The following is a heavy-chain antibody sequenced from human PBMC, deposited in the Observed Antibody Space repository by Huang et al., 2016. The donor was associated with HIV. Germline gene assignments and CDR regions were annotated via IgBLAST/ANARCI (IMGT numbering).Heavy chain of an antibody. Sequence: QVQLQQWGAGLLKPSETLSLTCAVYGGSFSGYYWSWIRQSPGKGLEWIGEINHSGSTNSNPSSKSRLTISVDTSKNQFSLKLSSVTAADTAVYYCARERMMSWLDDHDAFDIWGQGTMVTVSS. D-gene: IGHD1-1*01. V-gene: IGHV4-34*01. CDR1: GGSFSGYY. J-gene: IGHJ3*02. CDR3: ARERMMSWLDDHDAFDI. CDR2: INHSGST.